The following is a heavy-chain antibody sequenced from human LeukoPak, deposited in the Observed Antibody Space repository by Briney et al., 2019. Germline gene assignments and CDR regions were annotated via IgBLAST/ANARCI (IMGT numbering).Heavy chain of an antibody. D-gene: IGHD5-12*01. CDR3: ARRRMVAILGDAFDI. CDR2: IYPGDSDT. Sequence: GESLKISCKGSGYSFTSYWIGWVRQMPGKGLEWMGIIYPGDSDTRYSPSFQGQVTISADKSISTAYPQWSSLKASDTAMYYCARRRMVAILGDAFDIWGQGTMVTVSS. CDR1: GYSFTSYW. J-gene: IGHJ3*02. V-gene: IGHV5-51*01.